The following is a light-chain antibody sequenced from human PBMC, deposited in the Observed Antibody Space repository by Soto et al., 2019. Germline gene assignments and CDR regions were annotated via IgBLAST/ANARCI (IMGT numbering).Light chain of an antibody. V-gene: IGLV2-14*01. CDR1: SSDVGGYNY. CDR3: SSYTSSSTLV. J-gene: IGLJ2*01. CDR2: EVS. Sequence: QSALTQPASVSGSPGQSITISCTGTSSDVGGYNYVSWYQQHPDKAPKLMIYEVSNRLSGVSNRFSGSKSGNTASLTISGLQAEDEADYYCSSYTSSSTLVFGGGTKLTVL.